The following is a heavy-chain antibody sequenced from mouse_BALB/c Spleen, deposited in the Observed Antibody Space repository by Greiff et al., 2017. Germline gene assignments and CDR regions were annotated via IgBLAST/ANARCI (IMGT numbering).Heavy chain of an antibody. Sequence: EVQLQESGPGLVKPSQSLSLTCTVTGYSITSDYAWNWIRQFPGNKLEWMGYISYSGSTSYNPSLKSRISITRDTSKNQFFLQLNSATTEDTATYYCARGDGNFPFAYWGQGTLVTVSA. CDR3: ARGDGNFPFAY. CDR2: ISYSGST. J-gene: IGHJ3*01. D-gene: IGHD2-1*01. CDR1: GYSITSDYA. V-gene: IGHV3-2*02.